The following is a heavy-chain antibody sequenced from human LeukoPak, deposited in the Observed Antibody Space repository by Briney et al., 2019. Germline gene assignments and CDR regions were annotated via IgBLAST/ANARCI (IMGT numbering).Heavy chain of an antibody. D-gene: IGHD3-10*01. CDR1: GYTFTGYY. CDR2: INPNSGGT. V-gene: IGHV1-2*02. Sequence: ASVKVSCKASGYTFTGYYMHWVRQAPGQGLEWMGWINPNSGGTNYAQKFQGRVTMTRDTSISTAYMELSRLRSDDTAVYYCAREVWLGELLRRHDAFDIWGQGTMVTVSS. J-gene: IGHJ3*02. CDR3: AREVWLGELLRRHDAFDI.